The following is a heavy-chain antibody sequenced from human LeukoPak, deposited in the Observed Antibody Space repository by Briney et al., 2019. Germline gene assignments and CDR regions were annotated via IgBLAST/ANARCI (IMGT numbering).Heavy chain of an antibody. CDR2: ISGDSITT. J-gene: IGHJ6*02. D-gene: IGHD3-10*01. CDR3: ARYFGDPQGMDV. Sequence: GGSLRLSCAASGFIFSDYAMNWVRQAPGKGLEWISHISGDSITTYDADSVKGRFTISGDNVKNSLYLQMNSLRDEDTAVYYCARYFGDPQGMDVWGQGTTVTVSS. V-gene: IGHV3-48*02. CDR1: GFIFSDYA.